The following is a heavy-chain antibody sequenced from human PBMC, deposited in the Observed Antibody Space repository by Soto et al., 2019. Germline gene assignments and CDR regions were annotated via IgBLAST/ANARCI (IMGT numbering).Heavy chain of an antibody. CDR1: GGTFSSYT. D-gene: IGHD2-15*01. CDR2: IIPILGIA. CDR3: VGSCYSSCYYYYMDV. J-gene: IGHJ6*03. V-gene: IGHV1-69*02. Sequence: QVQLVQSGAEVKKPGSSVKVSCKASGGTFSSYTISWVRQAPGQGLEWMGRIIPILGIANYAQKFQGRVTITADKSTSTAYMELSSQRSEDTAVYYCVGSCYSSCYYYYMDVWGKGTTVTVSS.